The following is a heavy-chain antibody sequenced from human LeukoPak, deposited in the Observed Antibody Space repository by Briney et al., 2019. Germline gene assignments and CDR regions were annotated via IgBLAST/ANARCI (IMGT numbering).Heavy chain of an antibody. CDR1: GGSFSGYY. V-gene: IGHV4-34*01. CDR3: ARVITSGYYFFDY. Sequence: SETLSLTCAVYGGSFSGYYWSWIRQPPGKGLEWIGNMYHSGNTYYNPSLKSRVTISVDTSKNQFSLKLTSVTAADTAVYYCARVITSGYYFFDYWGQGTLVTVSS. CDR2: MYHSGNT. J-gene: IGHJ4*02. D-gene: IGHD5-12*01.